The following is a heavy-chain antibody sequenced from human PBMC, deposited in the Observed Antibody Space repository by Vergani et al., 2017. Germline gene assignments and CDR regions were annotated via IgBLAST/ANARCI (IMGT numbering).Heavy chain of an antibody. Sequence: QVQLVQSGAEVKKPGASVKVSCKASGYTFTGYYMHWVRQAPGQGLEWMGWINPNSGGTNYAQKFQGRVTMTRDTSISTACMELSRLRSDDTAVYYCARVTVPAARPGWDFDYWGQGTLVTVSS. CDR3: ARVTVPAARPGWDFDY. D-gene: IGHD2-2*01. CDR2: INPNSGGT. V-gene: IGHV1-2*02. J-gene: IGHJ4*02. CDR1: GYTFTGYY.